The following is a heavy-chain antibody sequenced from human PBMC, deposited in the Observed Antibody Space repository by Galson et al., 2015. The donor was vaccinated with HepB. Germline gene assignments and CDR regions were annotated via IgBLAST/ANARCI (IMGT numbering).Heavy chain of an antibody. CDR1: GFTFSNAW. V-gene: IGHV3-15*07. Sequence: SLRLSCAASGFTFSNAWMNWVRQAPGKGLEWVGRIKSKTDGGTTDYAAPVKGRFTISRDDSKNTLYLQMNSLKTEDTAVYYCTTEGRSYYYYYGMDVWGQGTTVTVSS. D-gene: IGHD1-26*01. CDR2: IKSKTDGGTT. CDR3: TTEGRSYYYYYGMDV. J-gene: IGHJ6*02.